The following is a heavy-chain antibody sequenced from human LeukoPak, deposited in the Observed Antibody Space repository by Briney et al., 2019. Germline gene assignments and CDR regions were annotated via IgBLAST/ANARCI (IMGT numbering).Heavy chain of an antibody. CDR1: GFTFSSYS. J-gene: IGHJ6*02. CDR2: ISSSSSYI. CDR3: ARDTYDSSGYGMDV. Sequence: GGSLRLSCAASGFTFSSYSMNWVRQAPGKGLEWVSSISSSSSYIYYADSVKGRFTISRDNAKNSLYLQMNGLRAEDTAVYYCARDTYDSSGYGMDVWGQGTTVTVSS. V-gene: IGHV3-21*01. D-gene: IGHD3-22*01.